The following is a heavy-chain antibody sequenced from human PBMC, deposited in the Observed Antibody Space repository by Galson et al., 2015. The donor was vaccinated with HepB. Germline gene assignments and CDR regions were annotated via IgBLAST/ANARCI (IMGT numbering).Heavy chain of an antibody. CDR1: GFSLSTSAMR. D-gene: IGHD2-2*01. CDR2: IDWDDDK. CDR3: AQIQGVAGYQRLFRPLKVDF. J-gene: IGHJ4*02. Sequence: PALVKPTQTLTLTCTFSGFSLSTSAMRVSWIRQPPGKALEWLVRIDWDDDKSFSTSLKSRLTISKDTSKNQVVLTMTNMDRVDTVTYYCAQIQGVAGYQRLFRPLKVDFGGQGTPVTVSS. V-gene: IGHV2-70*04.